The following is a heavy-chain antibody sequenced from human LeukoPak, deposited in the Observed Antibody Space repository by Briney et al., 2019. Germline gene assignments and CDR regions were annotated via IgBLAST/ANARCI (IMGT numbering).Heavy chain of an antibody. Sequence: PGGSLRLSCAASGFTFSSYAMHWVRQAPGKGLEYVSAISGNGGTTYYAKSVKGRFTISRDNSKNTLFLQVDSLRAEDMAVYYCARDSYYGSGSYYIDPTHYMDVWGKGTTVTVSS. V-gene: IGHV3-64*01. CDR2: ISGNGGTT. D-gene: IGHD3-10*01. J-gene: IGHJ6*03. CDR1: GFTFSSYA. CDR3: ARDSYYGSGSYYIDPTHYMDV.